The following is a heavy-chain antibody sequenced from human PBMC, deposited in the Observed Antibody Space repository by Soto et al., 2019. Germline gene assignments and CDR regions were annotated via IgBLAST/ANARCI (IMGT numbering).Heavy chain of an antibody. CDR1: GGSISSFY. J-gene: IGHJ4*02. CDR2: IYFRGST. CDR3: ARGGHYYESSGSYFDY. V-gene: IGHV4-59*01. Sequence: LSLTCTVSGGSISSFYWSWIRQPPGKGLEWIGYIYFRGSTKYNPSLNSRVTISVDTSKNQLSLKLSSVTAADTAVYYCARGGHYYESSGSYFDYWGQGTLVTVSS. D-gene: IGHD3-22*01.